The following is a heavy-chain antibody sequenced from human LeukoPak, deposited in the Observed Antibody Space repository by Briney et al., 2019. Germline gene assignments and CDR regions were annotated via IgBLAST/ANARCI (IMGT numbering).Heavy chain of an antibody. CDR2: ISSSSSYI. V-gene: IGHV3-21*01. D-gene: IGHD6-6*01. Sequence: SGGSLRLSCAASGFTFSSYSMNWVRQAPGKGLEWVSSISSSSSYIYYADSVKGRFTISRDNAKNSLYLQMNSLRAEDTAVYYCARDRIAARPYFDYWGQGTLVTVSS. CDR3: ARDRIAARPYFDY. J-gene: IGHJ4*02. CDR1: GFTFSSYS.